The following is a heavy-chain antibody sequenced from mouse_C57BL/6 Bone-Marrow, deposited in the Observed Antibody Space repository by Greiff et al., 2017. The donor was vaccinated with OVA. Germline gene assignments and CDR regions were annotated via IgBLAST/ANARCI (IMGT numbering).Heavy chain of an antibody. Sequence: QVQLKQSGAELVRPGTSVKVSCKASGYAFTNYLIEWVQQRPGQGLEWIGVINPGSGGTNYNEKFKGKATLTADKSSSTAYMQLSSLTSEDSAVYFGAREEDYYEWAMDYWGQGTSVTGSS. V-gene: IGHV1-54*01. J-gene: IGHJ4*01. CDR1: GYAFTNYL. CDR2: INPGSGGT. CDR3: AREEDYYEWAMDY. D-gene: IGHD1-1*01.